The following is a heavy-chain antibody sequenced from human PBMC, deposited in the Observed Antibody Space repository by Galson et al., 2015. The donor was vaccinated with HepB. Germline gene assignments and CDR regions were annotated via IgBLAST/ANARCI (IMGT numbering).Heavy chain of an antibody. Sequence: SVKVSCKASGGTFSSYAISWVRQAPGQGLEWMGGIIPIFGTANYAQKFQGRVTITADKSTSTAYMELSSLRSEDTAVYYCARSTPITGTTYYYYYGMDVWGQGTTVTVSS. D-gene: IGHD1-7*01. V-gene: IGHV1-69*06. CDR3: ARSTPITGTTYYYYYGMDV. CDR1: GGTFSSYA. CDR2: IIPIFGTA. J-gene: IGHJ6*02.